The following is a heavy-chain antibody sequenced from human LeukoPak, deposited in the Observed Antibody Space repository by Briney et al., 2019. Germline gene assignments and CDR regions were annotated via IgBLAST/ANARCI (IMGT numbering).Heavy chain of an antibody. CDR1: GYTFTGYY. J-gene: IGHJ5*02. CDR2: INPNSGDT. Sequence: ASVKVSCKASGYTFTGYYIHWVRQAPGQGLDWMGWINPNSGDTHFAQKFQGRVTMTRDTSITTAYLELSRLTSDDTAVYYCARGAPVGSNWFDPWGQGTLVTASP. D-gene: IGHD3-10*01. V-gene: IGHV1-2*02. CDR3: ARGAPVGSNWFDP.